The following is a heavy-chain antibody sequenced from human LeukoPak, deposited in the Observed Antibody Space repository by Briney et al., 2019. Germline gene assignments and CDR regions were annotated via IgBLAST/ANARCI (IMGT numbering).Heavy chain of an antibody. CDR2: IYSGGST. CDR1: GFTVSSTY. Sequence: GGSLRISCAASGFTVSSTYISLVGQAPSNVLHRVSVIYSGGSTYYADSVKGRFTISRDNSKNTLYLQMNSLRAEDTAVYYCARNRRGLGYYDSSGYLGAFDIWGQGTMVTVSS. J-gene: IGHJ3*02. V-gene: IGHV3-66*01. D-gene: IGHD3-22*01. CDR3: ARNRRGLGYYDSSGYLGAFDI.